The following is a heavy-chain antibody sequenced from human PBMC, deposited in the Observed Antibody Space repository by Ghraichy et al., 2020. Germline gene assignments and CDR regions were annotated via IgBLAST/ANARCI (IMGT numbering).Heavy chain of an antibody. D-gene: IGHD5-24*01. J-gene: IGHJ4*02. Sequence: ASVKVSCEASGDTFIDHYIHWVRQAPGQRLEWMGRISPNSGDTHYAQKFQDRVTMTRDRSVTTVYMELTRLTSGDAAVYYCARHLLQLKEHFDSWGQGTLITVSS. V-gene: IGHV1-2*06. CDR2: ISPNSGDT. CDR1: GDTFIDHY. CDR3: ARHLLQLKEHFDS.